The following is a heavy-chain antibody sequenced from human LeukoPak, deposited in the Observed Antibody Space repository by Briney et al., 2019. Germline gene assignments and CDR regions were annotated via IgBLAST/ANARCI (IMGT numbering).Heavy chain of an antibody. CDR1: GYTFTVYY. CDR2: VKQNSGGP. CDR3: ARGGSLLLNHAAFDI. D-gene: IGHD3-22*01. Sequence: ASVKVSCKACGYTFTVYYMQRVGRAPGQGREGVGGVKQNSGGPNYAQKFHGWVTMPRHTSISTAYMELRRLRSDDTAVYYCARGGSLLLNHAAFDIWGQGTMVTVSS. V-gene: IGHV1-2*04. J-gene: IGHJ3*02.